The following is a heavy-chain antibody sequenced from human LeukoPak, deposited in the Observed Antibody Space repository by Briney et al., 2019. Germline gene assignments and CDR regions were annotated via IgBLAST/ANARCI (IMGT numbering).Heavy chain of an antibody. Sequence: SETLSLTCTVSGGSISSYYWSWIRQPPGKGLEWIGYIYYSGSTNYNPSLKSRVTISVDTSKNQFSLKLSSVTAADTAVYYCARDRRVNGMDVWGQGTTVTVSS. V-gene: IGHV4-59*12. CDR2: IYYSGST. CDR3: ARDRRVNGMDV. D-gene: IGHD3-22*01. J-gene: IGHJ6*02. CDR1: GGSISSYY.